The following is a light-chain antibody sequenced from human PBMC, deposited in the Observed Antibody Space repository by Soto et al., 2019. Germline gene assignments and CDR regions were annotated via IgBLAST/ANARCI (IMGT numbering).Light chain of an antibody. CDR1: QRFSIY. CDR2: DAS. V-gene: IGKV3-11*01. CDR3: QQYNNWPRAN. J-gene: IGKJ4*01. Sequence: EIVLAQSPATLSLSPGERATLSFRGSQRFSIYLACYQQRPGPAPRLLIYDASNRATGIPARFSGSGSGTEFNLTISSLQSEDFGVYYCQQYNNWPRANFGGGTKVDI.